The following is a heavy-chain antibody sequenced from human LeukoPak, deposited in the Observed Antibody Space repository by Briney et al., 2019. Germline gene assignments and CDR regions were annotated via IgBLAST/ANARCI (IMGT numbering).Heavy chain of an antibody. CDR1: GGSIGSGSYY. CDR3: ARGVTTVTTINWFDP. CDR2: IYTSGST. Sequence: SETLSLTCTVSGGSIGSGSYYWSWIRQPAGKGLEWIGRIYTSGSTNYNPSLKSRVTISVDTSKNQFSLKLSSVTAADTAVYYCARGVTTVTTINWFDPWGQGTLVTVSS. D-gene: IGHD4-17*01. V-gene: IGHV4-61*02. J-gene: IGHJ5*02.